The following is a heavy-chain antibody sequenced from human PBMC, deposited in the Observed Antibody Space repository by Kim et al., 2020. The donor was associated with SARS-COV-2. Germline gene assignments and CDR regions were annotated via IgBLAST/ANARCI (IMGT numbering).Heavy chain of an antibody. Sequence: ASVKVSCKASGYSFNSNAMNWVRQAPGQGLEWMGWIDTNTGNPTYAQGFIGRFVFSLDTSVSTTFLQISSLQPDDTAVYYCARDSQVFDAFDIWGQGTMVTRSS. V-gene: IGHV7-4-1*02. CDR1: GYSFNSNA. CDR3: ARDSQVFDAFDI. J-gene: IGHJ3*02. CDR2: IDTNTGNP.